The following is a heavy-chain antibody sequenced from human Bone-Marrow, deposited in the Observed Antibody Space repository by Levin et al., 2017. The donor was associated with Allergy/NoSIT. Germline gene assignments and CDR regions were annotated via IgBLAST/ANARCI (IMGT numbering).Heavy chain of an antibody. J-gene: IGHJ4*02. D-gene: IGHD3-3*01. V-gene: IGHV3-23*01. CDR3: ARTIFGVVPYYFDY. CDR2: ISGSGGST. CDR1: GFTFSSYA. Sequence: GGSLRLSCAASGFTFSSYAMSWVRQAPGKGLEWVSAISGSGGSTYYADSVKGRFTISRDNSKNTLYLQMNSLRTEDTAVYYCARTIFGVVPYYFDYWGQGTLVTVSS.